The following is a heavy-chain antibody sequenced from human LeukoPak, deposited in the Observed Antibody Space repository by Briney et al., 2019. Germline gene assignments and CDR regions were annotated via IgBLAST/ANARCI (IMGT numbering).Heavy chain of an antibody. CDR2: ISSSSSTI. J-gene: IGHJ6*02. D-gene: IGHD2-2*01. CDR3: ARDIVVVPAAMRVRGNYYYYGMDV. CDR1: GFTFSSYS. Sequence: GGSLRLSCAASGFTFSSYSMNWVRQAPGKGLEWVSDISSSSSTIYYTDSVKGRFTISRDNSKNTLYQQMNSLRAEDTAVYYCARDIVVVPAAMRVRGNYYYYGMDVWGQGTTVTVSS. V-gene: IGHV3-48*01.